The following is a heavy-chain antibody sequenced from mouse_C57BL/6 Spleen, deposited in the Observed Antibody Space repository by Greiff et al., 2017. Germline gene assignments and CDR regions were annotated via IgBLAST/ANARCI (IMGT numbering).Heavy chain of an antibody. CDR3: ASPAYYGSSSYAMDY. D-gene: IGHD1-1*01. J-gene: IGHJ4*01. Sequence: QVHVKQPGAELVKPGASVKMSCKASGYTFTSYWITWVKQRPGQGLEWIGDIYPGSGSTNYNEKFKSKATLTVDKSSSTAYMQLSSLTSEDSAVYYCASPAYYGSSSYAMDYWGQGTSVTVSS. CDR2: IYPGSGST. V-gene: IGHV1-55*01. CDR1: GYTFTSYW.